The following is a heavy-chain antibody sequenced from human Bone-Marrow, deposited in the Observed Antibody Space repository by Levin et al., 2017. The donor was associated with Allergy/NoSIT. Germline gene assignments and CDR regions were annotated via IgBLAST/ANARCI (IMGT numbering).Heavy chain of an antibody. CDR3: ARGRDAYKLGF. V-gene: IGHV4-31*03. Sequence: SETLSLPCTVSGGSVSSGVYYWGWIRQHPGTGLECIGYIHPSGSTNYNPSLNSRVTMSVDMSKNQISLKMISVTAADTAVYYCARGRDAYKLGFWGQGTLVTVSS. J-gene: IGHJ4*02. CDR2: IHPSGST. CDR1: GGSVSSGVYY. D-gene: IGHD1-14*01.